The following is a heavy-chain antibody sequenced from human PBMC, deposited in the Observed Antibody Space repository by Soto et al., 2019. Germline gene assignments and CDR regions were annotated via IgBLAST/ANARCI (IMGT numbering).Heavy chain of an antibody. CDR1: GFTFSNYW. D-gene: IGHD1-7*01. Sequence: EVQLVESGGGLVQPGGSLRLSCAASGFTFSNYWMSWVRQAPGEGLEWVANMNQDGCERYYVDSVKGRFTISRNNAKNSLFLQMDSLRAEDTAIYYCTRDRSGTMLFWGQGTLVTVSS. CDR3: TRDRSGTMLF. V-gene: IGHV3-7*01. CDR2: MNQDGCER. J-gene: IGHJ4*02.